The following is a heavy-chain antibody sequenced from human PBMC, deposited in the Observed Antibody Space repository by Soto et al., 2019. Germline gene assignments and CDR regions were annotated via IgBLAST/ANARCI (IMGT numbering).Heavy chain of an antibody. V-gene: IGHV1-69*13. CDR2: IIPIFGTA. CDR1: GGTFSSYA. Sequence: GASVKVSCKASGGTFSSYAISWVRQAPGQGLEWMGGIIPIFGTANYAQKFQGRVTITAVESTSTAYMELSSLRSEDTAVYYCASPATKYCSSTSCYVYWGQGTLVTVSS. J-gene: IGHJ4*02. CDR3: ASPATKYCSSTSCYVY. D-gene: IGHD2-2*01.